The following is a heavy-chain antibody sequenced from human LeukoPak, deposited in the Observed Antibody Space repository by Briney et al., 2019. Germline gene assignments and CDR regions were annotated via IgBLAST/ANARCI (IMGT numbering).Heavy chain of an antibody. Sequence: GGSLRLSCAASGFTFSSYSMNWVRQAPGKGLEWVSSISNSSSYIYYADSVKGRLTIYRENAKNSLYLHVNSQSAKDTAVYYCARDLPSGSGMTWGQGTLVTVSS. CDR2: ISNSSSYI. CDR1: GFTFSSYS. V-gene: IGHV3-21*01. CDR3: ARDLPSGSGMT. D-gene: IGHD6-6*01. J-gene: IGHJ5*02.